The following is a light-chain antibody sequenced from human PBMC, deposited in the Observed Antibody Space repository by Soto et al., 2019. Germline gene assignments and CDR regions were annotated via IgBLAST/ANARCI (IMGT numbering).Light chain of an antibody. J-gene: IGLJ1*01. V-gene: IGLV2-8*01. Sequence: QSALTQPPSASGSPGQSVTFSCTGTSSDIGDYNYVSWYQQYPGEAPKLIIYDVTERPSGVPDRFSGSKSGNTASLTISGLRAEDEAAYSCCSFAGSYSYVFGSGTKLTVL. CDR3: CSFAGSYSYV. CDR2: DVT. CDR1: SSDIGDYNY.